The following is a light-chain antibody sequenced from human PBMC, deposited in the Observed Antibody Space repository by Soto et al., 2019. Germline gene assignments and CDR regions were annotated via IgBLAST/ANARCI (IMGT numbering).Light chain of an antibody. J-gene: IGKJ1*01. CDR2: DAS. V-gene: IGKV1-5*01. CDR3: QQYNSYSQT. CDR1: QSISTW. Sequence: DIQMTQSPSILSASVGDRVTITCRASQSISTWLAWYQQKPGKAPNLLIYDASSLQSGVPSRFSGSGSGTEFTLTISGLQPDDFATYYCQQYNSYSQTFGQGTKVDI.